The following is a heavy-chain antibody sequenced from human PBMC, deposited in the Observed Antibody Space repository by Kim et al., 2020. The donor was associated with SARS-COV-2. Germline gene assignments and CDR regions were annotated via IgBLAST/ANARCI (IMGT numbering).Heavy chain of an antibody. J-gene: IGHJ3*02. CDR3: ASSSDDYNEGMDI. CDR2: MVYSGAS. V-gene: IGHV4-59*13. CDR1: GVTITEYS. Sequence: SETLSLTCRAFGVTITEYSWTWIRQPPGKGLEWIGCMVYSGASKYNPYLKSRVALSVGTSKNQFSLRPVSVTTADTAMLYCASSSDDYNEGMDIWG. D-gene: IGHD4-4*01.